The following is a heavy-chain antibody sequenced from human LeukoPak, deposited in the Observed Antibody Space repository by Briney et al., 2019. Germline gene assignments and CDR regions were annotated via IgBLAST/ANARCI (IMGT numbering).Heavy chain of an antibody. J-gene: IGHJ4*02. Sequence: GGSLRLSCAASGFTFSSYSMNWVRQAPGKGLEWVSSISSSSSYIYYADSVKGRFTISRDNAKNSLYLQMNSLRAEDTAVYYCAQSGDFWSGFRYWGQGTLVTVSS. CDR3: AQSGDFWSGFRY. V-gene: IGHV3-21*01. CDR2: ISSSSSYI. D-gene: IGHD3-3*01. CDR1: GFTFSSYS.